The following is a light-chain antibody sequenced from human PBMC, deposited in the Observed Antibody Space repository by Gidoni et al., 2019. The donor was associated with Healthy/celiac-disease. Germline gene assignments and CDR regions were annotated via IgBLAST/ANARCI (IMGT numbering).Light chain of an antibody. Sequence: QSALTQPASVSGSPGQSIAISCTGTSSDVGGYNYVSWYQQHPGKAPKLMIYEVSNRPSGVPDRFSGSKSGNTASLTISVLQAEDEADYYCSSYTSSSTLDWVFGGGTKLTVL. CDR3: SSYTSSSTLDWV. CDR2: EVS. CDR1: SSDVGGYNY. V-gene: IGLV2-14*01. J-gene: IGLJ3*02.